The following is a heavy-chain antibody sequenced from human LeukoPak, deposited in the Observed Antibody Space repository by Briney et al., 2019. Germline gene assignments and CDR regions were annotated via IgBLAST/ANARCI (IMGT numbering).Heavy chain of an antibody. D-gene: IGHD6-13*01. CDR3: ARDRRYSSSWYKGYYYYGMDV. V-gene: IGHV1-2*04. Sequence: ASVKVSCKASGYTFTSYGISWVRQAPGQGLEWMGWINPNSGGTNYAQKFQGWVTMNRDTSISTAYMELSRLRSDDTAVYYCARDRRYSSSWYKGYYYYGMDVWGQGTTVTVSS. J-gene: IGHJ6*02. CDR1: GYTFTSYG. CDR2: INPNSGGT.